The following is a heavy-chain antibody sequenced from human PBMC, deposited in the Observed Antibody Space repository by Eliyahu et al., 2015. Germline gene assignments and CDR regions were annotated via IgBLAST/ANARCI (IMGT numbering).Heavy chain of an antibody. Sequence: EVQLVESGGGLVQPGGSLRLSCAASGFTFSXXWMSWVRXGPGKGLEWVSSISSTSSYIYYADSVKGRFTISRDNAQNSLYLQMNSLRAEDTAVYYCARDTCTSTSCYTPFDYWGQGTLVTVSS. D-gene: IGHD2-2*02. CDR1: GFTFSXXW. J-gene: IGHJ4*02. V-gene: IGHV3-21*02. CDR2: ISSTSSYI. CDR3: ARDTCTSTSCYTPFDY.